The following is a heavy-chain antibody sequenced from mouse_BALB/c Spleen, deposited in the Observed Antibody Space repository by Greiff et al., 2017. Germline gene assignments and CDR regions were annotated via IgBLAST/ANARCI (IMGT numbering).Heavy chain of an antibody. CDR2: IFPGDGST. V-gene: IGHV1-85*01. D-gene: IGHD2-4*01. CDR1: GYTFTSYD. CDR3: ARGGPMITTGAWFAY. J-gene: IGHJ3*01. Sequence: QVQLKESGAELVKPGASVKLSCKASGYTFTSYDINWVRQRPEQGLEWIGWIFPGDGSTKYNEKFKGKATLTSDKSSSTAYMELSSLTSEDSAVYYCARGGPMITTGAWFAYWGQGTLVTVSA.